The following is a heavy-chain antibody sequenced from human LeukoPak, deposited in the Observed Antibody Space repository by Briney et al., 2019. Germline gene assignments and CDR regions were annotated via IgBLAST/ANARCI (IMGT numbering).Heavy chain of an antibody. J-gene: IGHJ4*02. Sequence: SVKVSCKASGGTFSSHAISWVRQAPGQGLEWMGGINPIFHTPTYAKKFQGRLTITKDESMSTASMDLCSLISDDTAVYCARGRTTGEFDYWGQGTLVTVSS. CDR3: ARGRTTGEFDY. V-gene: IGHV1-69*05. D-gene: IGHD4-11*01. CDR1: GGTFSSHA. CDR2: INPIFHTP.